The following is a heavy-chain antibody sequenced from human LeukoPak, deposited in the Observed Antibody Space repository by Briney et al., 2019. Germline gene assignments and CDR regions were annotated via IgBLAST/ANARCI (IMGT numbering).Heavy chain of an antibody. Sequence: PSETLSLTCTVSGGSISSGSFYWSWIRQPAGEGLEWIGRIYTSGSTNYNPSLKSRVTISVDTSKNQFSLKLSSVTAADTAVYYCARVLGYQLLSAPPDAFDIWGQGTMVTVSS. V-gene: IGHV4-61*02. J-gene: IGHJ3*02. D-gene: IGHD2-2*01. CDR1: GGSISSGSFY. CDR2: IYTSGST. CDR3: ARVLGYQLLSAPPDAFDI.